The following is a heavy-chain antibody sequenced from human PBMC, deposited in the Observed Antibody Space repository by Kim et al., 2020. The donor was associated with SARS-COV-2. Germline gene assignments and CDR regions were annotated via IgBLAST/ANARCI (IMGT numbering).Heavy chain of an antibody. V-gene: IGHV1-46*01. CDR2: INTSVGIT. Sequence: ASVKVSCKASGYTFTSYFMHWVRQAPGQGLEWMGIINTSVGITNYAQKFQGRVTMTRDTSTSTVYMELSSLRSEDTAVYYCTKYSGRNPFDYWGQGTLVT. CDR3: TKYSGRNPFDY. D-gene: IGHD1-26*01. CDR1: GYTFTSYF. J-gene: IGHJ4*02.